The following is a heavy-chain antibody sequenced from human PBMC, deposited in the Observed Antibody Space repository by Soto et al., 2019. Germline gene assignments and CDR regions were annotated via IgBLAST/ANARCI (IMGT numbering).Heavy chain of an antibody. CDR2: IYHSGST. CDR1: GGSISSSNW. V-gene: IGHV4-4*02. CDR3: ARMTPLYGVALDY. D-gene: IGHD3-3*01. J-gene: IGHJ4*02. Sequence: QVQLQESGPGLVKPSGTLSLTCAVSGGSISSSNWWSWVRQPPGKGLEWIGEIYHSGSTNYNPSLKSRVTLSVVKSKTQFSLKLSSVTAADTAVYYCARMTPLYGVALDYWGQGTLVTVSS.